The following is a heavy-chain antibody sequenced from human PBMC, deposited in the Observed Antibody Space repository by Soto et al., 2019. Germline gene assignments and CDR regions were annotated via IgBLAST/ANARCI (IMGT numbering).Heavy chain of an antibody. Sequence: ASVKVSCKASGYTFTSYGISWVRQAPGQGLEWMGWISAYNGNTNYAQKLQGRVTMTTDTSTSTAYKELRSLRSDDTAVYYCGRDRGSYYYGGQEPLVTVSS. CDR3: GRDRGSYYY. D-gene: IGHD1-26*01. CDR1: GYTFTSYG. CDR2: ISAYNGNT. V-gene: IGHV1-18*01. J-gene: IGHJ4*02.